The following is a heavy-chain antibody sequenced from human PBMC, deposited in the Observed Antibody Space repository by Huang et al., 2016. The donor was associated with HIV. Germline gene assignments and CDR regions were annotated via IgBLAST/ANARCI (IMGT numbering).Heavy chain of an antibody. CDR1: GGSIKSRNYY. Sequence: QLQLQESGPGLVKPSDTLSLNCTISGGSIKSRNYYWGWVRQAPGKGLEWIGDIYYSGSPYYNPSLRSRVSLSVDTSKNQATLKVNAVIAADTAVYYCARRQGSGYYFYFDYWGRGIPVTVSA. D-gene: IGHD3-22*01. CDR2: IYYSGSP. V-gene: IGHV4-39*01. J-gene: IGHJ4*02. CDR3: ARRQGSGYYFYFDY.